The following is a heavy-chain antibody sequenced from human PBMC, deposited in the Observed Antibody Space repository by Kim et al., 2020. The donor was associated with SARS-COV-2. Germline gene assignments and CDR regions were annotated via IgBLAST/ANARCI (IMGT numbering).Heavy chain of an antibody. V-gene: IGHV3-74*01. D-gene: IGHD2-2*01. Sequence: SVKGRFTISRDNAKNTLYLQMNSLRAEDTAVYYCASGRYCSSTSCRNFDYWGQGTLVTISS. CDR3: ASGRYCSSTSCRNFDY. J-gene: IGHJ4*02.